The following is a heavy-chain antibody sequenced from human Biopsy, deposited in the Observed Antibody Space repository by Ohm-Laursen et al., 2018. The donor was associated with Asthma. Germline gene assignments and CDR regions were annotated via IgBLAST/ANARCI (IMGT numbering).Heavy chain of an antibody. CDR3: ARRGGVRRYFDY. CDR1: GGSMSSGAYY. Sequence: QTLTLTRTVSGGSMSSGAYYWSWVRQPPGKGLEWIGYIYYIESTYYNPSLKSRVAISLDTSKNQFSLKLSSVTAADTAVYFCARRGGVRRYFDYWGQGTLVTVSS. J-gene: IGHJ4*02. V-gene: IGHV4-30-4*01. CDR2: IYYIEST. D-gene: IGHD3-16*01.